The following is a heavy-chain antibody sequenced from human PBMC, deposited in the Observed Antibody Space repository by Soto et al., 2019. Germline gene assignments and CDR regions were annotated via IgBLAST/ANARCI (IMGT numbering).Heavy chain of an antibody. Sequence: SETLSLTCAVYGWSFSGYYWSWIRQPPGKGLEWIGEINHSGSTNYNPSLKSRVTISVDTSKNQFSLKLSSVTAADTAVYYCARVRLYCSGGSCYSFDRFARYNWFDPWGQGTLVTVSS. V-gene: IGHV4-34*01. J-gene: IGHJ5*02. D-gene: IGHD2-15*01. CDR3: ARVRLYCSGGSCYSFDRFARYNWFDP. CDR2: INHSGST. CDR1: GWSFSGYY.